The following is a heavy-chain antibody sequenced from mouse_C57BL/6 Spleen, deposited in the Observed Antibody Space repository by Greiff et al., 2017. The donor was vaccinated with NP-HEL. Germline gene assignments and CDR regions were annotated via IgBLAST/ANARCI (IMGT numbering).Heavy chain of an antibody. J-gene: IGHJ2*01. Sequence: QVQLQQSGAELMKPGASVKLSCKATGYTFTGYWIEWVKQRPGHGLEWIGEILPGSGSTTYNEKFKGKATFTADTSSNTAYMQLSSLTTEDSAIYYCARQAYYSNYGNYWGQGTTLTVSS. CDR3: ARQAYYSNYGNY. V-gene: IGHV1-9*01. CDR2: ILPGSGST. D-gene: IGHD2-5*01. CDR1: GYTFTGYW.